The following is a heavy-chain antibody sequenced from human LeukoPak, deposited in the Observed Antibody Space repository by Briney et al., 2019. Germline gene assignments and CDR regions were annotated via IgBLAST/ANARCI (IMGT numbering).Heavy chain of an antibody. Sequence: PGGSLRLSCETAGFTFSSYVMHWVRRTPGKGLVWVSRISDDGIISYADSVKGRFTISRDNAKNTLILQMNSLRVEDTAVYYCARDWVYKIDYWGRGTLVTVSS. CDR1: GFTFSSYV. CDR2: ISDDGII. CDR3: ARDWVYKIDY. V-gene: IGHV3-74*01. D-gene: IGHD5-24*01. J-gene: IGHJ4*02.